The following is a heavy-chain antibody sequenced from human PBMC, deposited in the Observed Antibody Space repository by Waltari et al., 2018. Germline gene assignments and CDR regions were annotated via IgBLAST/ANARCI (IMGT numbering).Heavy chain of an antibody. J-gene: IGHJ4*02. CDR2: ISSSTSTT. D-gene: IGHD1-20*01. CDR3: AREPALTGGDY. CDR1: GFTFSSYS. V-gene: IGHV3-48*04. Sequence: EVQLVESGGGLVQPGGSLRLSCAASGFTFSSYSMNWVRQAPGKGLEWVSYISSSTSTTYYADSVKGRFTISRDNAKNSLYLQMNSLRAEDTAVYYCAREPALTGGDYWGQGTLVTVSS.